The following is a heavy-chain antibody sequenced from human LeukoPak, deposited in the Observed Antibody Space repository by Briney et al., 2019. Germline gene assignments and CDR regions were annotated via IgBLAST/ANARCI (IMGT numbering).Heavy chain of an antibody. J-gene: IGHJ4*02. CDR1: GFTFSSYG. V-gene: IGHV3-30*02. D-gene: IGHD3-22*01. CDR3: AKDPRYYDSSGYPDY. Sequence: GALKPPLAASGFTFSSYGIQWVRQAPGKGLGGGAFIRYDGSNKYYADSVKGRFPISRDNSKKTLYLQMNSLRAGNTAVYYCAKDPRYYDSSGYPDYWGQGTLVTVSS. CDR2: IRYDGSNK.